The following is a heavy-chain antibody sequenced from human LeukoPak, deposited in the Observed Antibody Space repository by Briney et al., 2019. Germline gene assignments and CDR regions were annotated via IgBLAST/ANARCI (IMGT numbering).Heavy chain of an antibody. CDR1: VFTFSNYG. CDR3: AREHDIIVNYNGALDP. J-gene: IGHJ5*02. CDR2: TWYDGSDR. V-gene: IGHV3-33*01. Sequence: VGALRLSYAASVFTFSNYGMHWVRQAPGKGREWVAGTWYDGSDRYYAHSVKGRFTISRDNSTSTLYLQMKTLRPEDTAVYYSAREHDIIVNYNGALDPWGQGTLVTASS. D-gene: IGHD2/OR15-2a*01.